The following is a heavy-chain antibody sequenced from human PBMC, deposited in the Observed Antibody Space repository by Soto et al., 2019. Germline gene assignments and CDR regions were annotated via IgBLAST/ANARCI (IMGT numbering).Heavy chain of an antibody. D-gene: IGHD1-1*01. CDR2: LYDVDGS. CDR3: ATWHEREHAYDV. Sequence: PGWSLRLSCAAPGLTGSGKKYVAWVRQAPGKGLEWVSALYDVDGSFYSDSVKGRFTTSSDSSKTTVYLQMNDLRPADTAVYYCATWHEREHAYDVWGQGATVTASS. CDR1: GLTGSGKKY. V-gene: IGHV3-53*01. J-gene: IGHJ3*01.